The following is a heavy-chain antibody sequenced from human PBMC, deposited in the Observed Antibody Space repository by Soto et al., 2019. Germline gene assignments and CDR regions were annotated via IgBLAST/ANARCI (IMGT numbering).Heavy chain of an antibody. CDR1: GGTFSSYA. D-gene: IGHD5-12*01. CDR3: ARVRMVATPGYYYYGMDV. Sequence: QVQLVQSGAEVKKPGSSVKVSCKASGGTFSSYAISWVRQAPGQWLEWMGGIIPIFGTANYAQKFQGRVTITADESTSTAYMELSSLRSEDTAVYYCARVRMVATPGYYYYGMDVWGQGTTVTVSS. V-gene: IGHV1-69*01. J-gene: IGHJ6*02. CDR2: IIPIFGTA.